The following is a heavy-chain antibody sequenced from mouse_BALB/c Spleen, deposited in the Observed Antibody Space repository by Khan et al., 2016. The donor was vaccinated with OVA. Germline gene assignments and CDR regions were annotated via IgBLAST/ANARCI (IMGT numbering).Heavy chain of an antibody. J-gene: IGHJ3*01. CDR2: IWSDGST. CDR1: GFSLITYG. D-gene: IGHD2-12*01. Sequence: QVQLKQSGPGLVQPSQSLSITCTVSGFSLITYGVHWVRQSPGKGLEWLGVIWSDGSTDYNAAFISRLSITKDNSKSQVFFKMNSLQADDTDISYCARNSYRYDFTYWGRGTLVTVSA. V-gene: IGHV2-2*01. CDR3: ARNSYRYDFTY.